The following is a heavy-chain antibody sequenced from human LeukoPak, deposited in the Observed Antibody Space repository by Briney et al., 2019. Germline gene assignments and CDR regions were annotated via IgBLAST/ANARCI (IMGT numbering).Heavy chain of an antibody. Sequence: PGGSLRLSCAASGFTFSSYGMHWVRQAPGKGLEWVAVISYDGSNKYYADSVKGRFTISRDNSKNTLYLQMNSLRAEDTAVYYCAKDRYYYDSSGTIYFDYWGQGNLVTVSS. D-gene: IGHD3-22*01. CDR2: ISYDGSNK. J-gene: IGHJ4*02. CDR3: AKDRYYYDSSGTIYFDY. V-gene: IGHV3-30*18. CDR1: GFTFSSYG.